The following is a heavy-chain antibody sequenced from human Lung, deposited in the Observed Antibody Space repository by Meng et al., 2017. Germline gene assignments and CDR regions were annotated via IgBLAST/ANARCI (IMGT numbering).Heavy chain of an antibody. J-gene: IGHJ2*01. Sequence: VRPKASGPGLVNPSQTLSLPCTVSGGSVSSSNYYWSWIRQPPGKGLEWSGHIYNSGSTYYNPSLKSRITISVDTSKNQFSLKLSSVTAADTAVYYCARGQKGYFDLWGRGTLVTVSS. V-gene: IGHV4-30-4*01. CDR3: ARGQKGYFDL. CDR1: GGSVSSSNYY. CDR2: IYNSGST.